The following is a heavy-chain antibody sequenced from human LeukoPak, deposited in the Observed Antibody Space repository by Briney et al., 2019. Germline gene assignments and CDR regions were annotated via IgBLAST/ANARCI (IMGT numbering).Heavy chain of an antibody. J-gene: IGHJ4*02. D-gene: IGHD1-26*01. Sequence: GGSLRLSCAAPAFTFSDYSMNSVRQAPGKGLEWISYISGRSSTIYYADSVRGRFTISRDNAKNSMYLQMNRLRAEDTAVYYCSRDRLTSGRYFFEHWGQGTLVTVSS. CDR1: AFTFSDYS. CDR2: ISGRSSTI. CDR3: SRDRLTSGRYFFEH. V-gene: IGHV3-48*01.